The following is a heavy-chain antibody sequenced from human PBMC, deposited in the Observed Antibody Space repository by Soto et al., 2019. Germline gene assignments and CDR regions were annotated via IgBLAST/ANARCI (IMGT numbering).Heavy chain of an antibody. CDR3: ARTRSGSYPGPSYFDY. CDR1: GYTFTSYG. J-gene: IGHJ4*02. CDR2: ISAYNGNT. D-gene: IGHD1-26*01. Sequence: ASVKVSCKASGYTFTSYGISWLRQAPGQGLEWMGWISAYNGNTNYAQKLQGRVTMTTDTSTSTAYMELRSLRSDDTAVYYCARTRSGSYPGPSYFDYWGQGTLVTVSS. V-gene: IGHV1-18*04.